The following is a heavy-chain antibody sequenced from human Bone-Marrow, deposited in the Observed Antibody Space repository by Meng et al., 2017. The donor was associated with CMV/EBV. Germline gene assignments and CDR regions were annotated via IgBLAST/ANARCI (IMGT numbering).Heavy chain of an antibody. CDR3: AKGDCGSTSCSLDY. CDR1: GFTFSNYG. J-gene: IGHJ4*02. D-gene: IGHD2-2*01. V-gene: IGHV3-33*06. Sequence: GGPLRLSCAASGFTFSNYGMHWVRQAPGKGLEWVSVICYDGSNKYYADSVKGRFTISRDNSKKTLYLQMNSLRAEDTAVYYCAKGDCGSTSCSLDYWGQGTLVTVSS. CDR2: ICYDGSNK.